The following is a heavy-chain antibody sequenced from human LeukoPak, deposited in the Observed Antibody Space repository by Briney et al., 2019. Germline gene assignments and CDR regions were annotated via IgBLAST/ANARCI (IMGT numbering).Heavy chain of an antibody. CDR1: GGSFSGYY. CDR3: ANSSLLAAAGTCWY. V-gene: IGHV4-34*01. J-gene: IGHJ4*02. D-gene: IGHD6-13*01. CDR2: INHSGST. Sequence: SETLSLTGAVYGGSFSGYYWSWIRQPPGKGLEWIGEINHSGSTNYNPSLKSRVTISVDTSKNQFSLKLSSVTAADTAVYYCANSSLLAAAGTCWYWGQGTLVTVSS.